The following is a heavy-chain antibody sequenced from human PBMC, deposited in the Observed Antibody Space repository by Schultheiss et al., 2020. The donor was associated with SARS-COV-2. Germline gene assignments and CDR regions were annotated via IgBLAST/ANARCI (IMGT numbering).Heavy chain of an antibody. J-gene: IGHJ6*03. CDR2: VNPSDDST. Sequence: ASVKVSCKASGYTFTSHYMHWVRQAPGQGLEWMGLVNPSDDSTSYAQKFRGRVTVTRDTSTSTVYMDLSSLRSEDTALYYCARVRANYYYYMDVWGKGTTVTVSS. V-gene: IGHV1-46*01. CDR3: ARVRANYYYYMDV. CDR1: GYTFTSHY.